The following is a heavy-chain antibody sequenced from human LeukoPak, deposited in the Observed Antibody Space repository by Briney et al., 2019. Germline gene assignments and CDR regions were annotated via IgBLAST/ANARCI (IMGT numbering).Heavy chain of an antibody. D-gene: IGHD3-16*02. CDR2: IRSKAYGGTT. CDR1: GFTFGDYA. J-gene: IGHJ3*02. Sequence: GGSLRLSCTASGFTFGDYAMGWFRQAPGKGLEWVGFIRSKAYGGTTEYAASVKGRFTISRDDSKSIAYLQMNSLKTEDTAVYYCTRGPDQPYDYVWGSYRPTRAFDIWGQGTMVTVSS. CDR3: TRGPDQPYDYVWGSYRPTRAFDI. V-gene: IGHV3-49*03.